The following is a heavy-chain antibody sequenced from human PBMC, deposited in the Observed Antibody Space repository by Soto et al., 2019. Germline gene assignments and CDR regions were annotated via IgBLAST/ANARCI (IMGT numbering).Heavy chain of an antibody. CDR1: GGSFSGYY. CDR2: INHSGST. CDR3: ARSGLRWLRFGGAFDI. Sequence: PSETLSLTCAVYGGSFSGYYWSWVRQPPAKGLEWIGEINHSGSTNYNPSLKSRVTISVDTSKNQFSLKLSSVTAADTAVYYCARSGLRWLRFGGAFDIWGQGTMVTVSS. V-gene: IGHV4-34*01. J-gene: IGHJ3*02. D-gene: IGHD5-12*01.